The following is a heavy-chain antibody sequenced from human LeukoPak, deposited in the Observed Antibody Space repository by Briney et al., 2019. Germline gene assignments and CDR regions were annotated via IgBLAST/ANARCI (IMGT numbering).Heavy chain of an antibody. Sequence: GASVKVSCNASGYTFSSYDINWVRQATGQGLEWMGWMNPSSGNTGYAQKFQGRLTMTRNTSISTAYMELSSLRSEDTAVYYCARGRRDWLLYDYYYMDVWGKGTTVTVSS. J-gene: IGHJ6*03. V-gene: IGHV1-8*01. CDR3: ARGRRDWLLYDYYYMDV. CDR1: GYTFSSYD. D-gene: IGHD3-9*01. CDR2: MNPSSGNT.